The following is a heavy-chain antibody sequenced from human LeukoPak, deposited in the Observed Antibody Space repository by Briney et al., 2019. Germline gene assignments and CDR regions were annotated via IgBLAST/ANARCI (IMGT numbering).Heavy chain of an antibody. CDR2: FDPEDGET. J-gene: IGHJ4*02. CDR3: ATVWGYSYGPGGDY. Sequence: ASVKVSCKVSGYTLTELSMHWVRQAPGKGLEWMGGFDPEDGETIYAQKFQGRVTMTEDTSTDTAYMELSSLRSEDTAVYYCATVWGYSYGPGGDYWGQGTLVTVSS. V-gene: IGHV1-24*01. CDR1: GYTLTELS. D-gene: IGHD5-18*01.